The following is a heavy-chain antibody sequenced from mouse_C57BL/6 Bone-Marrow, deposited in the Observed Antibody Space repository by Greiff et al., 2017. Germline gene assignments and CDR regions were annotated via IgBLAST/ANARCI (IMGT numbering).Heavy chain of an antibody. CDR1: GYTFTSYW. J-gene: IGHJ3*01. D-gene: IGHD3-2*02. CDR2: IDPSDSVT. Sequence: QVQLQQPGAELVRPGSSVKLSCKASGYTFTSYWMHWVKQRPIQGLEWIGNIDPSDSVTHSNQKFKDKATLTVDKSSSTAYMQLSSLTSEGAAVYYCAHSSGRAWFAYWGQGTLVTVSA. CDR3: AHSSGRAWFAY. V-gene: IGHV1-52*01.